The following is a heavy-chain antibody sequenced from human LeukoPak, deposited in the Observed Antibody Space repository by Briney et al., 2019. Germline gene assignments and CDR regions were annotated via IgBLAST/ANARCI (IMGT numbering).Heavy chain of an antibody. J-gene: IGHJ4*02. CDR3: ARDREGYSYGKYYFDY. CDR1: GYTFTGYY. CDR2: INPNSGGT. V-gene: IGHV1-2*04. D-gene: IGHD5-18*01. Sequence: ASVKVSCKASGYTFTGYYMHWVRQAPGQGLEWMGWINPNSGGTNYAQKFQGWVTMTRDTSISTAYMELSRLRSDDTAVYYCARDREGYSYGKYYFDYWGQGALVTVSS.